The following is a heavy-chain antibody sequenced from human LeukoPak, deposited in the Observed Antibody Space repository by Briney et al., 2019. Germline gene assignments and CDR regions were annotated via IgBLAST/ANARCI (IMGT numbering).Heavy chain of an antibody. D-gene: IGHD1-26*01. J-gene: IGHJ6*02. CDR3: ARDRTLVRTYGMDV. Sequence: GGSLRLSCAASGFTFSNYWMNWVRQAPGKGLEWVSSISSSSSYIYYADSVKGRFTISRDNAKNSLYLQMNSLRAEDTAVYYCARDRTLVRTYGMDVWGQGTTVTVSS. CDR1: GFTFSNYW. CDR2: ISSSSSYI. V-gene: IGHV3-21*01.